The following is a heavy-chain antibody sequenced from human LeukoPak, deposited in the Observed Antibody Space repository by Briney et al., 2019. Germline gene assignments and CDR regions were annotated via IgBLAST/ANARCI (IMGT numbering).Heavy chain of an antibody. CDR3: ATEGGRSSSPRFSGFYFDY. CDR1: GFSFSSYG. Sequence: GGSLRLSCAASGFSFSSYGMHWVRQAPGKGLEWVAVISYDGSNKYYADSVKGRFTISRDNSKNTLYVQMNSLRAEDTAVYYCATEGGRSSSPRFSGFYFDYWGQGTLVTVSS. V-gene: IGHV3-30*03. D-gene: IGHD6-13*01. CDR2: ISYDGSNK. J-gene: IGHJ4*02.